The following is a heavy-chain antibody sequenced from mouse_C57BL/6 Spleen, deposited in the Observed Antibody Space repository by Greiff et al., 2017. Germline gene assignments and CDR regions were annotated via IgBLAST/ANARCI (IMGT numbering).Heavy chain of an antibody. CDR2: IDPSDSYT. J-gene: IGHJ1*03. D-gene: IGHD1-1*01. CDR3: ARNNYYGSSPRYFDV. V-gene: IGHV1-50*01. Sequence: QVQLQQPGAELVKPGASVKLSCKASGYTFTSYWMQWVKQRPGQGLEWIGEIDPSDSYTNYNQKFKGKATLTVDTSSSTAYMQLSSLTSEDSAVYYCARNNYYGSSPRYFDVWGTGTTVTVSS. CDR1: GYTFTSYW.